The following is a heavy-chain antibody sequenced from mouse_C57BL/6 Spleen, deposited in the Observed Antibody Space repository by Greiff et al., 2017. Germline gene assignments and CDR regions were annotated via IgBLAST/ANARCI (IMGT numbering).Heavy chain of an antibody. Sequence: VKVVESGPGLVAPSQSLSITCTVSGFSLTSYAISWVRQPPGKGLEWLGVIWTGGGTNYNSALKSRLSISKDNSKSQVFLKMNSLQTDDTARYYCARNCGSSRYAMDYWGQGTSVTVSS. CDR2: IWTGGGT. CDR3: ARNCGSSRYAMDY. D-gene: IGHD1-1*01. V-gene: IGHV2-9-1*01. CDR1: GFSLTSYA. J-gene: IGHJ4*01.